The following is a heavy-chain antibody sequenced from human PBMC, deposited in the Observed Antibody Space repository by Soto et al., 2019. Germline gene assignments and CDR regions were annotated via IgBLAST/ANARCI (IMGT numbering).Heavy chain of an antibody. CDR2: ISYDGSNK. V-gene: IGHV3-30-3*01. Sequence: PGGSLRLSCAASGFTFSSYAMHWVRQAPGKGLEWVAVISYDGSNKYYADSVKGRFTISRDNSKNTLYLQMNSLRAEDTAVYYWAMSLWFGELSYFDPWGQETLVTVSS. CDR3: AMSLWFGELSYFDP. D-gene: IGHD3-10*01. CDR1: GFTFSSYA. J-gene: IGHJ5*02.